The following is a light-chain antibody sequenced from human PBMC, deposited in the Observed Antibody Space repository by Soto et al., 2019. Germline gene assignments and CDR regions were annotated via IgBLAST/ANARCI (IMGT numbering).Light chain of an antibody. CDR3: QQYYSYPPIT. Sequence: DIQMTQSPSTLSASVGDRVTITCRASQSISYYLAWYQKKPGKAPKVLIWNASTLQSGVPSRFSGSGSGTDFTLTISCLQSEDFATYYCQQYYSYPPITFGQGTRLEIK. CDR2: NAS. J-gene: IGKJ5*01. CDR1: QSISYY. V-gene: IGKV1-5*01.